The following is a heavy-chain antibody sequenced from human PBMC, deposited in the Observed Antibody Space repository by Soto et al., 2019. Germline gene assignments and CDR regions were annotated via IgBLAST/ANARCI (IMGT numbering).Heavy chain of an antibody. CDR2: IYYRGST. CDR1: GGSISSGGYY. J-gene: IGHJ5*02. D-gene: IGHD3-3*01. V-gene: IGHV4-31*03. Sequence: QVQLQESGPGLVKPSQTLSLTCTVSGGSISSGGYYWSWIRQHPGKGLEWIGYIYYRGSTYYNPYLSGRVTISVNMSKNQFSRRLGSVTAADTAVYYCARANDFSFNWFDHWGQGTLVTVSS. CDR3: ARANDFSFNWFDH.